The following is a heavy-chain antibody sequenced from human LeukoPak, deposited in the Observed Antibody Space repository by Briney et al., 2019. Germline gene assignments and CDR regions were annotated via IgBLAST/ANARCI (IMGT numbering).Heavy chain of an antibody. CDR1: GFTFSDYY. CDR2: ISSSGSTI. CDR3: AREPLWSGYYSVDY. Sequence: PGGSLRLSSAASGFTFSDYYMSWIRQAPGKGLEWVSYISSSGSTIYYADSVKGRFTISRDNAKNSLYLQMNSLRAEDTAVYYCAREPLWSGYYSVDYWGQGTLVTVSS. D-gene: IGHD3-3*01. V-gene: IGHV3-11*01. J-gene: IGHJ4*02.